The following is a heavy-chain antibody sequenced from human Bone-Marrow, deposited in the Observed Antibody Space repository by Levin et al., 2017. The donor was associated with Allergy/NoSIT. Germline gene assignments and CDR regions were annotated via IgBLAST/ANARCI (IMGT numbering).Heavy chain of an antibody. V-gene: IGHV3-23*01. CDR3: AKGTTVYFYYNGMDA. CDR1: GFTFNAYA. J-gene: IGHJ6*02. Sequence: GASVKVSCVASGFTFNAYAMNWVRRAPGKGLEWVSAMSGTTGSHYYADSVQGRFTISRDSSKNTLFLQMDSLRVEDTATYYCAKGTTVYFYYNGMDAWGQGTTVTVFS. D-gene: IGHD2/OR15-2a*01. CDR2: MSGTTGSH.